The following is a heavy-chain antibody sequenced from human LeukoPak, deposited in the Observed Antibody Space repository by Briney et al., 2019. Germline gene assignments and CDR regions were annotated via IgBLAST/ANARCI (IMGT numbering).Heavy chain of an antibody. Sequence: ASVNVCFNCSGSTFTFCGYSRVWHAPGQGLEWMGWISGNNDNPNCGQKFQGRLTVTTDKSTNTAYIQLRSIIGEDTALYYCARDGTSTPDYWGQGNLVTVSS. CDR1: GSTFTFCG. J-gene: IGHJ4*02. D-gene: IGHD2-2*01. CDR2: ISGNNDNP. CDR3: ARDGTSTPDY. V-gene: IGHV1-18*01.